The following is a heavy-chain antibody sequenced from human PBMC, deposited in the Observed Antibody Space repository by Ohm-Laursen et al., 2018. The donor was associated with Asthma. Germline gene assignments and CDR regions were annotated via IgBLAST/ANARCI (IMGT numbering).Heavy chain of an antibody. CDR1: GYSFSLYS. D-gene: IGHD3-16*01. J-gene: IGHJ4*02. CDR3: AAWGPLIY. Sequence: SLRLSCAASGYSFSLYSIHWVRQAPGKGLEWVASISTASTFIYYGDSVRGRFTTTRDNAKNLVYLQMNSLSAEDTAVYYWAAWGPLIYWGQGTLVTASS. V-gene: IGHV3-21*01. CDR2: ISTASTFI.